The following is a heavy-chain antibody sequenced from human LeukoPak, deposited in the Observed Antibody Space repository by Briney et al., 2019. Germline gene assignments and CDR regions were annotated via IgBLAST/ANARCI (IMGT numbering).Heavy chain of an antibody. CDR1: GYSFTSYW. CDR2: IYPGDSDT. Sequence: GESLKISCKGSGYSFTSYWIGWVRQMPGKGLEWMGIIYPGDSDTRYSPSFQGQVTISADKSISTAYLQWSSLKASDTAMYYCARGPLHYDFWSGYSEAFDIWGQGTMVTVSS. D-gene: IGHD3-3*01. V-gene: IGHV5-51*01. J-gene: IGHJ3*02. CDR3: ARGPLHYDFWSGYSEAFDI.